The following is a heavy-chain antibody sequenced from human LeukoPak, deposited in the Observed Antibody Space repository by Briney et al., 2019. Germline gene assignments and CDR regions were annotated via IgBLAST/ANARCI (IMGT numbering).Heavy chain of an antibody. CDR3: ARVEGYSYFDY. Sequence: PSETLSLTCTVSGGSISSYYWSWIRQPPGKGLEWIGYIYYSGSTNYNPSPKSRVTISVDTSKNQFSLKLSSVTAADTAVYYCARVEGYSYFDYWGQGTLVTVSS. D-gene: IGHD5-18*01. CDR2: IYYSGST. V-gene: IGHV4-59*01. J-gene: IGHJ4*02. CDR1: GGSISSYY.